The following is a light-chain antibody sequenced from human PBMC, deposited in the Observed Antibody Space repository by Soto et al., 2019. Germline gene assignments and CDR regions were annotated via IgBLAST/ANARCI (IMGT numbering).Light chain of an antibody. V-gene: IGKV3-15*01. CDR3: KQDSICRR. CDR1: ESVSTN. Sequence: EIEMTQSPATLSLAPGERVTLSCRASESVSTNLAWYQQKAGQAPRLLIYGASTRATGIPARYSGSGSGTEYTLTMSGLQSEDCAFYCWKQDSICRRCGQSPKVESK. J-gene: IGKJ1*01. CDR2: GAS.